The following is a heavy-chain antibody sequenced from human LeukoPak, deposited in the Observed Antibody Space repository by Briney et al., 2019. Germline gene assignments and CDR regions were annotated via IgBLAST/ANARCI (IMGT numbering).Heavy chain of an antibody. V-gene: IGHV3-23*01. D-gene: IGHD5-12*01. Sequence: GGSLRLSCAASGFTFSNYAMNWVRQAPGKGLEWVSTISGSGGSTYYADSVKGRFTISRDNSKNTLYLQMNSRRAEDTAVYYCARGPSGYHNTGGQGTLVTVSS. CDR2: ISGSGGST. CDR3: ARGPSGYHNT. J-gene: IGHJ4*02. CDR1: GFTFSNYA.